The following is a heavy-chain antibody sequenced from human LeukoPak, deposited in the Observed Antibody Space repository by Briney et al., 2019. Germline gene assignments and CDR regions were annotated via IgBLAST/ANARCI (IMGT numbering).Heavy chain of an antibody. Sequence: GGSLRLSCAASGFTFDDYAMHWVRPAPGEGLEWVSGISWNSGSIGYADSVKGRFTISRDNAKNSLYLQMNSLRAEDTALYYCGKGPGLLDYGDSMYYFDYWGQGTLVTVSS. V-gene: IGHV3-9*01. CDR3: GKGPGLLDYGDSMYYFDY. J-gene: IGHJ4*02. CDR2: ISWNSGSI. CDR1: GFTFDDYA. D-gene: IGHD4-17*01.